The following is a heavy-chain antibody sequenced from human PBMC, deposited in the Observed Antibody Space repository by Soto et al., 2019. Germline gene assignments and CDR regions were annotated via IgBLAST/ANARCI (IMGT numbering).Heavy chain of an antibody. CDR1: GFTFSSYW. Sequence: LRLSCAASGFTFSSYWMHWVRQAPGKGLVWVSRINSDGSSTSYADSVKGRFTISRDNAKNTVYLQMNSLRAEDTAVYYCARSFNWNYDYFDYWGQGTLVTVSS. V-gene: IGHV3-74*01. CDR3: ARSFNWNYDYFDY. CDR2: INSDGSST. D-gene: IGHD1-7*01. J-gene: IGHJ4*02.